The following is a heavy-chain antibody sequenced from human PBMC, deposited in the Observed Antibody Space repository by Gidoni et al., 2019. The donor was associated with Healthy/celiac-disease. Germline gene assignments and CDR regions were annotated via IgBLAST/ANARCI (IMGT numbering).Heavy chain of an antibody. J-gene: IGHJ3*02. CDR3: ATRSHYYGSGRHGAFDI. Sequence: EVQLLESGGGLVQPGGSLRLSCAASGFTFSSYAMGWVRQAPGKGLEWGSAISGSGGSTDYADSVKGRFTISRDNAKNTLYLQMNSLRAEDTAVYYCATRSHYYGSGRHGAFDIWGQGTMVTVSS. CDR2: ISGSGGST. CDR1: GFTFSSYA. D-gene: IGHD3-10*01. V-gene: IGHV3-23*01.